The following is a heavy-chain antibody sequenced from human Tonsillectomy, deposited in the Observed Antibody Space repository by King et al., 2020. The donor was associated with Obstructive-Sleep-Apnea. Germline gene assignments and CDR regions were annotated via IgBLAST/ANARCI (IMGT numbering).Heavy chain of an antibody. Sequence: VQLVESGAEVKKPGASVKVSCKASGYTFTTYYMHWGRQAPGQGLEWMGLINPSGGSTSYAQKFQGRVTMTRDTSTSTVYMELSSLRSEDTAVYYCARARGGSYYDYWGQGTLVTVSS. D-gene: IGHD3-16*01. CDR3: ARARGGSYYDY. CDR1: GYTFTTYY. J-gene: IGHJ4*02. CDR2: INPSGGST. V-gene: IGHV1-46*01.